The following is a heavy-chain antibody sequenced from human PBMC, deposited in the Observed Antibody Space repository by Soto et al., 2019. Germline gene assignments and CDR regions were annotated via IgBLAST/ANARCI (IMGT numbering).Heavy chain of an antibody. CDR2: ISYDGSNK. J-gene: IGHJ6*02. CDR1: EYSFCRYA. V-gene: IGHV3-30-3*01. Sequence: GGSLTLSCRASEYSFCRYAMYWFRQAPGKGLEWVAVISYDGSNKYYADSVKGRFTISRDNSKNTLYLQMNSLRAEDTAVYYCATDSAGSGWSMDVWCQGTTVTVSS. D-gene: IGHD6-19*01. CDR3: ATDSAGSGWSMDV.